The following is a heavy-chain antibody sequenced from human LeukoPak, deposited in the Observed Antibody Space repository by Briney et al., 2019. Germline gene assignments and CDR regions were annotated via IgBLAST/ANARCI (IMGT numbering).Heavy chain of an antibody. J-gene: IGHJ6*02. CDR1: GDSISSYY. V-gene: IGHV4-59*08. D-gene: IGHD2-21*01. CDR2: IYYTGST. Sequence: PSETLSLTCTVSGDSISSYYWTWIRQPPGKGLEWIGHIYYTGSTNYNPSLKSRVTIIVDTSKKQFFLKLTSVTAADTAVYYCARAFSGLYGMDVWGQGTTVTVSS. CDR3: ARAFSGLYGMDV.